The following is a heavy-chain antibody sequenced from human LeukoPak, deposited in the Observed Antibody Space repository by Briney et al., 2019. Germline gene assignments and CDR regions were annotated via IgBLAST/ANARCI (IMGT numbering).Heavy chain of an antibody. V-gene: IGHV4-59*01. Sequence: SETLSLTCTVSGGSISSYYWSWIRQPPGKGLDWIGYIYYSGSTNYNPSLKSRVTISVDTSKNQFSLKLSSVTAADTAVYYCARVGSYDILTGRYYYYMDVWGKGTTVTVSS. J-gene: IGHJ6*03. D-gene: IGHD3-9*01. CDR1: GGSISSYY. CDR2: IYYSGST. CDR3: ARVGSYDILTGRYYYYMDV.